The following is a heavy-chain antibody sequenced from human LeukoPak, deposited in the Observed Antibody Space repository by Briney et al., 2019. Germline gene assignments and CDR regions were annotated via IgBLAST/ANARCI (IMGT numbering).Heavy chain of an antibody. CDR3: ARDRPSYDFWSGYFDY. D-gene: IGHD3-3*01. V-gene: IGHV3-30*02. CDR2: IRYDGSNE. J-gene: IGHJ4*02. Sequence: GGSLRLSCAASGFTFSNFGMHWVRQTPGKGLEWVAFIRYDGSNEYFADSVKGRFTISRDNSKNTLYLQMNSLRAEDTAVYYCARDRPSYDFWSGYFDYWGQGTLVTVSS. CDR1: GFTFSNFG.